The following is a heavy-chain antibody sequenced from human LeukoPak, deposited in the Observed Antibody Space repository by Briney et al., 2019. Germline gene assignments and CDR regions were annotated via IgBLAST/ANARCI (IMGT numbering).Heavy chain of an antibody. CDR1: GYTFTGYY. CDR3: ARGLGYCSGGSCYNWFDP. Sequence: ASVKVSCKASGYTFTGYYMHWVRQAPGQGLEWMGWINPISGGTNYAQKFQGRVTMTRDTSISTAYMELSRLRSDDTAVYYCARGLGYCSGGSCYNWFDPWGPGTLVTVSS. D-gene: IGHD2-15*01. CDR2: INPISGGT. V-gene: IGHV1-2*02. J-gene: IGHJ5*02.